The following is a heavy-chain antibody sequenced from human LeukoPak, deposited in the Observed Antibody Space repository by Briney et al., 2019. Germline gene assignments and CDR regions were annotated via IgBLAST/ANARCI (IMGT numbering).Heavy chain of an antibody. CDR2: MNPNSGNT. CDR3: ARGKQTYYDFWSGYRF. Sequence: ASVKVSCKASGYTFTSYDINWVRQATGQGLEWMGWMNPNSGNTGYAQKFQGRVTITRNTSISTAYMELSSLRSEDTAVYYCARGKQTYYDFWSGYRFWGQGTLVTVSS. V-gene: IGHV1-8*03. CDR1: GYTFTSYD. D-gene: IGHD3-3*01. J-gene: IGHJ4*02.